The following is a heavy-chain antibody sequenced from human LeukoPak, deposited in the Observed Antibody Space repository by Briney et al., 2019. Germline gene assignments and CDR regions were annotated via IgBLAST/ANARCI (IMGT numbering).Heavy chain of an antibody. V-gene: IGHV5-10-1*01. Sequence: GESLKISCKGSGYSFTSHWISWVRQMPGKGLEWMGRIDPSDSYTNYSPSFQGHVTISADKSISTAYLQWSSLKASDTAMYYCARDAVGVPAATDYWGQGTLVTVSS. CDR1: GYSFTSHW. J-gene: IGHJ4*02. D-gene: IGHD2-2*01. CDR2: IDPSDSYT. CDR3: ARDAVGVPAATDY.